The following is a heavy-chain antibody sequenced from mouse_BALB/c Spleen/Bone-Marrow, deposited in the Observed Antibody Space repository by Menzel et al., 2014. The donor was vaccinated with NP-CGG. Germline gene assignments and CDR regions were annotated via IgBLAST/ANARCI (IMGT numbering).Heavy chain of an antibody. Sequence: EVKVVDSGPGLVKPSQSLSLTCTVTGYSITSDYAWNWIRQFPGNKLEWMGYISYSGSTSYNPSLKSRISITRDTSKNQFFLQLNSVTTEDTATYYCARAYYGSSDYWGQGTTLTVSS. CDR3: ARAYYGSSDY. D-gene: IGHD1-1*01. CDR1: GYSITSDYA. J-gene: IGHJ2*01. V-gene: IGHV3-2*02. CDR2: ISYSGST.